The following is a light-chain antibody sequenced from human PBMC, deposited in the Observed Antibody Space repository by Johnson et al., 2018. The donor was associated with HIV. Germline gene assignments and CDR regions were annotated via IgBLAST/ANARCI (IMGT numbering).Light chain of an antibody. CDR2: ENN. CDR3: GTWDNSLNTGAV. Sequence: QSVLTQPPSVSAAPGQRVTISCSGSSSNIGNNYVSWYQQLTGTAPKLLIYENNKRPSGIPDRFSGSKSGTSATLGITGLQTGDGADYYCGTWDNSLNTGAVFGPGTKVTVL. V-gene: IGLV1-51*02. J-gene: IGLJ1*01. CDR1: SSNIGNNY.